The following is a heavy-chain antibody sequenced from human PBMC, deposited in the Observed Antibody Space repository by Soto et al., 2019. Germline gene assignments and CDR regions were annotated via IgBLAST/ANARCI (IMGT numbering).Heavy chain of an antibody. CDR1: GFTFSSYA. CDR2: ISGSGGST. J-gene: IGHJ4*02. Sequence: EVQLLESGGGLVQPGGSLRLSCVASGFTFSSYAMSWVRQAPGKGLEWVSAISGSGGSTYYADSVKGRFTISRDNSKNTLYLQMNSLRAEDTAVYYCAKGGFCGGDCYSYFDYWGQGTLVTVSS. D-gene: IGHD2-21*02. V-gene: IGHV3-23*01. CDR3: AKGGFCGGDCYSYFDY.